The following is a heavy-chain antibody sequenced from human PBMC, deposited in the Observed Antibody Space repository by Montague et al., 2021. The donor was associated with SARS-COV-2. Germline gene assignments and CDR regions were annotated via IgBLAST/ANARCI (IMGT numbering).Heavy chain of an antibody. V-gene: IGHV3-21*01. CDR3: ATESGSGWFDN. CDR2: ISDSSNYI. J-gene: IGHJ5*02. CDR1: RFAFSSYS. Sequence: SLRLSCAASRFAFSSYSVNWVRQAPGKGLEWVSSISDSSNYIYYADSVKGRFTISRDNAKNSLYLQMNSLRAEDTAVYYCATESGSGWFDNWGQGTLVIVSS. D-gene: IGHD6-19*01.